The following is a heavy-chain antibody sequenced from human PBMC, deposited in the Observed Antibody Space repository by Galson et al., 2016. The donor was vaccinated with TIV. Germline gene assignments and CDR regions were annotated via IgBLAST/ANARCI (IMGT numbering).Heavy chain of an antibody. CDR2: MNPNSGNT. Sequence: SVKVSCKASGYTFTSYDINWVRQATGQGLEWMGWMNPNSGNTGYAQKFRGRVTMTRNTSVRTAYMELSSLRSEDTALYYCARDGHDFWSGGANTLDFWGQGTLVTVSS. CDR3: ARDGHDFWSGGANTLDF. V-gene: IGHV1-8*02. D-gene: IGHD3-3*01. CDR1: GYTFTSYD. J-gene: IGHJ4*02.